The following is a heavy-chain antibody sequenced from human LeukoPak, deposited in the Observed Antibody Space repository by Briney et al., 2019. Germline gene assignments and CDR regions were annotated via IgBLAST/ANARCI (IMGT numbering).Heavy chain of an antibody. CDR1: GFTFSSYW. Sequence: GGSLRLSCAGSGFTFSSYWMSWVRQAPGKGPEWVANIKPDGGEGSSADTVKGRFTISRDNAKNSLYLQMNSLRSEDTAVYYCARGSIVAANFDFWGQGTQVTVSS. V-gene: IGHV3-7*04. CDR2: IKPDGGEG. D-gene: IGHD5-12*01. CDR3: ARGSIVAANFDF. J-gene: IGHJ4*02.